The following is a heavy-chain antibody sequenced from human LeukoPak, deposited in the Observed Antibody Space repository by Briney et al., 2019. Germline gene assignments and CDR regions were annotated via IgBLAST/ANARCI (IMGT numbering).Heavy chain of an antibody. Sequence: GGSLRLSCAASGFTFSSYGMHWVRQAPGKGLEWVAFIRYDGSNKYYADSVKGRFTISRDNSKNTLYLQMSSLRAEDTAVYYCAKSARIVVVEDFDYWGQGTLVTVSS. V-gene: IGHV3-30*02. D-gene: IGHD2-21*01. CDR2: IRYDGSNK. CDR3: AKSARIVVVEDFDY. CDR1: GFTFSSYG. J-gene: IGHJ4*02.